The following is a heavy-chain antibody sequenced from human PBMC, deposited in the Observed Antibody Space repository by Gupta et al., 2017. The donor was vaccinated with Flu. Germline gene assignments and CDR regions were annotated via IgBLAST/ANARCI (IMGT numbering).Heavy chain of an antibody. J-gene: IGHJ3*01. CDR3: ARELYSGTQFPVAGDAFDF. Sequence: EVQMVESGGGLVQPGGSLRLSCAASGFTFSDYEMIWVRQAPGKGLEWLSYISHSGSAIYYADSVKGRFTISRDNAKKSLFLQMNSLRVEDTAVYYCARELYSGTQFPVAGDAFDFWGQGTLVTVSS. V-gene: IGHV3-48*03. CDR1: GFTFSDYE. CDR2: ISHSGSAI. D-gene: IGHD1-26*01.